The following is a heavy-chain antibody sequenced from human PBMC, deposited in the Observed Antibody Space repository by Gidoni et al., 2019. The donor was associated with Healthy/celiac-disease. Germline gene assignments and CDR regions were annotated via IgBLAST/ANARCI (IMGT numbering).Heavy chain of an antibody. J-gene: IGHJ3*02. CDR2: INSDGSST. CDR3: ARGVHYYDSSGWSHDI. CDR1: GFTFSSYW. D-gene: IGHD3-22*01. Sequence: EVQLVESGGGLVQPGGSLRLSCAASGFTFSSYWMHWVRQAPGKGLVWVSRINSDGSSTSYADSVKGRFTIARDNAKNTLYLQMNSLRAEDTAVYYCARGVHYYDSSGWSHDIWGQGTMVTVSS. V-gene: IGHV3-74*01.